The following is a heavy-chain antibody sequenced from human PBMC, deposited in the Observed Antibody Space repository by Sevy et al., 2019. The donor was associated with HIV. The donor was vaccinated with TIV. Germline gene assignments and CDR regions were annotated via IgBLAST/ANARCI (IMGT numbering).Heavy chain of an antibody. J-gene: IGHJ5*02. V-gene: IGHV1-18*01. Sequence: ASVKVSCKASGYTFASYGISWVRQAPGQGLEWMGWVTPYNGNKKYARKLQGRVTMTTDTSTSTAYMELRSLRSDDTAVYYCARCLGGLRPWEYNWFDPWGQGTLVTVSS. CDR1: GYTFASYG. CDR3: ARCLGGLRPWEYNWFDP. D-gene: IGHD1-26*01. CDR2: VTPYNGNK.